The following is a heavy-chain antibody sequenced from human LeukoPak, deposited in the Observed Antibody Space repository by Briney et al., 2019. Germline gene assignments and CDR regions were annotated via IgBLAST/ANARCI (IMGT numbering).Heavy chain of an antibody. J-gene: IGHJ5*02. V-gene: IGHV3-7*01. CDR3: AGAKVELGQRAYNWFDP. Sequence: GGSLRLSCAASGFSFSTFWMTWVRQPPGGGLEWLANIRQDGNEMYYVDSVKGRFTISRDNAKNSLYLQMNKLRPEDTATYYCAGAKVELGQRAYNWFDPWGQGTLVTVSS. CDR1: GFSFSTFW. CDR2: IRQDGNEM. D-gene: IGHD1/OR15-1a*01.